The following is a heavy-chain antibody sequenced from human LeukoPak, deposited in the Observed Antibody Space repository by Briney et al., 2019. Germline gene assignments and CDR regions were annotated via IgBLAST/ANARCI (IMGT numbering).Heavy chain of an antibody. D-gene: IGHD2-21*02. V-gene: IGHV1-8*01. J-gene: IGHJ3*02. CDR3: ARGRTEHIVVVTAIGNDAFDI. CDR1: GYTFTSYD. Sequence: ASVKVSCKASGYTFTSYDINWVRQATGQGLEGMGWMNPNSGNTGYAQKFQGRVTMTRNTSISTAYMELSSLRPEDTAVYYCARGRTEHIVVVTAIGNDAFDIWGQGTMVTVSS. CDR2: MNPNSGNT.